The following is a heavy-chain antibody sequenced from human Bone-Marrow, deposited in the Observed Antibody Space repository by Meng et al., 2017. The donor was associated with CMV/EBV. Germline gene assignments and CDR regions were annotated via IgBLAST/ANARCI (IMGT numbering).Heavy chain of an antibody. D-gene: IGHD3-9*01. CDR3: ARDGPSAYYDILMDV. J-gene: IGHJ6*02. V-gene: IGHV3-66*02. CDR2: IYSGGST. CDR1: GFTVSSNY. Sequence: GGSLRLSCAASGFTVSSNYMSWVRQAPGKGLEWVSVIYSGGSTYYADSVKGRFTISRDNSKNPLYLQMNSLRAEDTAVYYCARDGPSAYYDILMDVWGQGTTVTVSS.